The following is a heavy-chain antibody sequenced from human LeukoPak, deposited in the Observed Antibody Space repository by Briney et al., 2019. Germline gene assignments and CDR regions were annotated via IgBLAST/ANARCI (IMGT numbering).Heavy chain of an antibody. V-gene: IGHV1-2*06. J-gene: IGHJ4*02. CDR1: GYTFTGYY. Sequence: ASVEVSCKASGYTFTGYYMHWVRQAPGQGLEWMGRINPNSGGTNYAQKFQGRVTMTRDTSISTAYMELSRLRSDDTAVYYCARGGYSGSYSGFDYWGQGTLVTVSS. CDR3: ARGGYSGSYSGFDY. D-gene: IGHD1-26*01. CDR2: INPNSGGT.